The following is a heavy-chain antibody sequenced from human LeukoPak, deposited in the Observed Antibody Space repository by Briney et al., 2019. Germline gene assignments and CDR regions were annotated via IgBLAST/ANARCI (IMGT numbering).Heavy chain of an antibody. J-gene: IGHJ3*02. CDR3: ARDYDSSGPNAFDI. V-gene: IGHV1-24*01. D-gene: IGHD3-22*01. CDR2: FDPEDGET. Sequence: GASVKVSCKVSGYTLTELSMHWVRQAPGKGLEWMGGFDPEDGETIYAQKFQGRVTMTRDTSTSTVYMELSSLRSEDTAVYYCARDYDSSGPNAFDIWGQGTMVTVSS. CDR1: GYTLTELS.